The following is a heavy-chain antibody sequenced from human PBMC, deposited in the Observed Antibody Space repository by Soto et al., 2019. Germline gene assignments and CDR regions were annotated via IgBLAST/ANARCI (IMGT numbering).Heavy chain of an antibody. CDR1: GFTFSDYY. Sequence: QVQLVESGGGLVKTSGSLRIACAASGFTFSDYYMSWVRQAPGKGLEWVSYISSSGNTIYYADSVKGRFTISRDNAKNSGYLQMNSLRAEDTALYFCAKMSSENYYAAVFSWGQGTLVTVSS. CDR3: AKMSSENYYAAVFS. D-gene: IGHD3-22*01. J-gene: IGHJ4*02. V-gene: IGHV3-11*01. CDR2: ISSSGNTI.